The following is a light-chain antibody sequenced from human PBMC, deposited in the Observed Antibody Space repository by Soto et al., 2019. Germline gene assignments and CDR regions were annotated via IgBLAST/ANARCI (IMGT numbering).Light chain of an antibody. CDR2: AAS. J-gene: IGKJ5*01. CDR3: QQYFTYPIT. V-gene: IGKV1D-16*01. Sequence: DIQMTPSPSSLSASVGDRVTITCRASQGISSWLAWYQQKPDTAPKSLIYAASSLQSGVPSRFSGSGSGTDFTLTISSLQPEDFATYYCQQYFTYPITFGQGTRLEIK. CDR1: QGISSW.